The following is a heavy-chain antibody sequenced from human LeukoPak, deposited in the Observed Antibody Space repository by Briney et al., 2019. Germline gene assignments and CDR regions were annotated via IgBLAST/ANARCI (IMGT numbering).Heavy chain of an antibody. V-gene: IGHV1-2*04. D-gene: IGHD4-23*01. J-gene: IGHJ4*02. Sequence: GASVKVSCKASGYTFTGYYMHWVRQAPGQGLEWMGWINPNSGGTNYAQKFQGWVTMTRDTSISTAYMELSRLRSDDTAVYYCAREGGGGNSGCNYWGQGTLVTVSS. CDR3: AREGGGGNSGCNY. CDR1: GYTFTGYY. CDR2: INPNSGGT.